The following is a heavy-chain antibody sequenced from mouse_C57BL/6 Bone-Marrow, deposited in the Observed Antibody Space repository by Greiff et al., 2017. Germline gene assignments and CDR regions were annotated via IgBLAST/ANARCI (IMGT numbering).Heavy chain of an antibody. J-gene: IGHJ1*03. CDR2: IDPSDSYT. CDR3: AREPTYYGYDGGYFDV. CDR1: GYTFTSYW. V-gene: IGHV1-69*01. D-gene: IGHD2-9*01. Sequence: QVQLQQPGAELVMPGASVKLSCKASGYTFTSYWMHWVKQRPGQGLEWIGEIDPSDSYTNYNQKFKGKSTLTVDKSSSTAYMQLSSLTSEDSAVXYCAREPTYYGYDGGYFDVWGTGTTVTVSS.